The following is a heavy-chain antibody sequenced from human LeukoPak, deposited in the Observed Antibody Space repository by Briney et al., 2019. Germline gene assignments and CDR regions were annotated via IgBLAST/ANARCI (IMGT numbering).Heavy chain of an antibody. CDR2: RNWNGGST. CDR3: KQKTAYEILTGYSPVDY. V-gene: IGHV3-20*04. CDR1: GFTSRDYA. J-gene: IGHJ4*02. D-gene: IGHD3-9*01. Sequence: TWGPLRLSCAASGFTSRDYAMRWVRQAPGKGLEWVSGRNWNGGSTGYADSVKGRFPISRDNAKNSLYLQMNSLRAEDTAFFFFKQKTAYEILTGYSPVDYWGQGTLVTVSS.